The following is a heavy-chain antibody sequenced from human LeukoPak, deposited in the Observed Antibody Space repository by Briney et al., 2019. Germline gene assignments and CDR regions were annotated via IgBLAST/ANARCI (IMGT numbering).Heavy chain of an antibody. V-gene: IGHV1-2*02. CDR3: ARGMDLPDGEAGY. J-gene: IGHJ4*02. Sequence: ASVKVSCKASGYTFTGYYMYWVRQAPGQGLEWMGWISPNSGGTNYAQKFQGRVTMTRDTSISTAYMELSRLRSDDTAVYYCARGMDLPDGEAGYWGQGTLVTVSS. CDR2: ISPNSGGT. D-gene: IGHD3-10*01. CDR1: GYTFTGYY.